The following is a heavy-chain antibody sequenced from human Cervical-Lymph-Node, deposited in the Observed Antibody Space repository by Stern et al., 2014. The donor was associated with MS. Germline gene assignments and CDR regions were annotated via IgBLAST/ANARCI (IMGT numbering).Heavy chain of an antibody. V-gene: IGHV4-39*01. CDR3: STSSDYFSAPNAFDI. D-gene: IGHD3-22*01. Sequence: QLQLQESGPGLVKPSETLSLSCTVSGASISSSSFLWAWIRQPPGQGLEXIGNIYYSGKTYYNPSLGSRVAMSVDTPTTQFSLRLTSGTAADTAFYYCSTSSDYFSAPNAFDIWGQGTRVTVSS. CDR2: IYYSGKT. CDR1: GASISSSSFL. J-gene: IGHJ3*02.